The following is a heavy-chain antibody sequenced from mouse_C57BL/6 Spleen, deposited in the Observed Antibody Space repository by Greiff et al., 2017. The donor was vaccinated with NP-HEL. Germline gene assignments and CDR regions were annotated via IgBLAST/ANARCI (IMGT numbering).Heavy chain of an antibody. CDR1: GYTFTDYY. CDR3: ARTDYGYDRNWFAY. V-gene: IGHV1-76*01. CDR2: IYPGSGNT. D-gene: IGHD2-2*01. Sequence: VQLQQSGAELVRPGASVKLSCKASGYTFTDYYINWVKQRPGQGLEWIARIYPGSGNTYYNEKFKGKATLTAEKSSSTAYMQLSSLTSEDSAVYFCARTDYGYDRNWFAYWGQGTLVTVSA. J-gene: IGHJ3*01.